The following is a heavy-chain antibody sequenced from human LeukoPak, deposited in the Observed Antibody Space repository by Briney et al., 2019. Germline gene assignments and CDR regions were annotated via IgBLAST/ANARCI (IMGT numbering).Heavy chain of an antibody. V-gene: IGHV1-18*01. CDR2: ISAYNGNP. CDR1: GYSFTNYG. Sequence: ASVKVSCKTSGYSFTNYGISWVRQAPGQGLEWMGWISAYNGNPIYAQKLQGRVTMSTDTSTSTVYMELRSLRSDDTAVYYCARDTEFGDRPRGSFDPWGQGTLVTVSS. D-gene: IGHD3-10*01. CDR3: ARDTEFGDRPRGSFDP. J-gene: IGHJ5*02.